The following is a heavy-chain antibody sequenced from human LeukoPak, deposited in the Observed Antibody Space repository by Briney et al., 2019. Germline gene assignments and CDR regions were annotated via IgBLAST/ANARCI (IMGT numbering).Heavy chain of an antibody. CDR2: IIPIFGTA. Sequence: GASVKVSCKTSGYSFIDYYIHWVRQAPGQGLEWMGGIIPIFGTANYAQKFQGRVTITADKSTSTAYMELSSLRSEDTAVYYCARVGGPDDSSESDAFDIWGQGTMVTVSS. V-gene: IGHV1-69*06. CDR1: GYSFIDYY. D-gene: IGHD3-22*01. J-gene: IGHJ3*02. CDR3: ARVGGPDDSSESDAFDI.